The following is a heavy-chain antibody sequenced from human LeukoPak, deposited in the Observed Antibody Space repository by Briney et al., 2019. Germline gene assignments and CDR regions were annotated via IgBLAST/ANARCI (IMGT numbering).Heavy chain of an antibody. V-gene: IGHV4-59*01. D-gene: IGHD5-12*01. CDR2: SYYSGST. Sequence: SATLTLTSTVSGGTISSCNWRWIRQPPGKGMEWIGYSYYSGSTNYNPSLKSRVTISVDTSKNQFSLKLSSVTAADTAVYYYARDVDQNGVDWFDPWGQGTLVTVSS. CDR3: ARDVDQNGVDWFDP. J-gene: IGHJ5*02. CDR1: GGTISSCN.